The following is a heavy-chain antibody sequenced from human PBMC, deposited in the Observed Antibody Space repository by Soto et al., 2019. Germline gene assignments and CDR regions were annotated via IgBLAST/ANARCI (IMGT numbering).Heavy chain of an antibody. J-gene: IGHJ6*02. CDR3: PKVVGFLADYYYGMDV. D-gene: IGHD2-21*01. V-gene: IGHV3-30*18. CDR2: ISYDGSNK. Sequence: GGSLRLSCAASGFTFSSYGMHWARQAPGKGLEWVAVISYDGSNKYYTDSVKGRFTISRDNSKNTLYLQMNSLRAEDTAVYYCPKVVGFLADYYYGMDVWGQGTTVTVSS. CDR1: GFTFSSYG.